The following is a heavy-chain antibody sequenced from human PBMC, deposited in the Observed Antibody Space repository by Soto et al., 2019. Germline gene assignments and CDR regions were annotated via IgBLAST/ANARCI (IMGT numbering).Heavy chain of an antibody. CDR2: IYYSGST. Sequence: SETLSLTCTVSGGSVSSGSYYWSWIRQPPGKGLEWIGYIYYSGSTNYNPSLKSRVTIPIDTSKKQVSLKLNSVTAADTAVYYCARNWFSVAGRSHFDYWGQGITVTVYS. V-gene: IGHV4-61*01. J-gene: IGHJ4*02. CDR3: ARNWFSVAGRSHFDY. D-gene: IGHD6-19*01. CDR1: GGSVSSGSYY.